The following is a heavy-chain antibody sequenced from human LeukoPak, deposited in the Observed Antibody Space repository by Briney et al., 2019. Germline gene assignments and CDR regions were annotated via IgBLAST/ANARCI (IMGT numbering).Heavy chain of an antibody. CDR3: ASTPKGRY. CDR1: GFTFSNAW. J-gene: IGHJ4*02. V-gene: IGHV3-15*01. CDR2: IKSKTDGGTT. Sequence: PGGSLRLSCAASGFTFSNAWMSWVRQAPGKGLEWVGRIKSKTDGGTTDYAAPVKGRFTISRDDSKTTLYLQMNSLRTEDTALYYCASTPKGRYWGQGTLVTVSS.